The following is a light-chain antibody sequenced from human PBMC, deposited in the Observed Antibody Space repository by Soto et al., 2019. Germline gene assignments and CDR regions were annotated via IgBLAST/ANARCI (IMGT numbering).Light chain of an antibody. CDR1: QSSSSY. CDR3: LQSYSIPFT. CDR2: DGS. V-gene: IGKV1-39*01. J-gene: IGKJ3*01. Sequence: DIQMTQSPSSLSASVGDRVTITCRASQSSSSYLNWYQQKPGKAPRLLIYDGSRLQSGVPSRFSGSGSGTDFTLTISSLQPEDSATYYCLQSYSIPFTFGPGTKVDIK.